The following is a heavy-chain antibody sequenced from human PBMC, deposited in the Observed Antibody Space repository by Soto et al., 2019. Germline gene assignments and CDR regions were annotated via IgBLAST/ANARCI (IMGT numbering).Heavy chain of an antibody. CDR1: GYTFTSYA. V-gene: IGHV1-3*01. Sequence: QVQFVQSGAEVKKPGASVKVSCKASGYTFTSYAIHWVRQAPGQRLEWMGWINAGNGNTKYSQMFQGRVTITRDTSASTAYRELSSLRSEDTAVYYCERDYGDLNWFDPWGQGTLVTVSS. D-gene: IGHD4-17*01. CDR2: INAGNGNT. J-gene: IGHJ5*02. CDR3: ERDYGDLNWFDP.